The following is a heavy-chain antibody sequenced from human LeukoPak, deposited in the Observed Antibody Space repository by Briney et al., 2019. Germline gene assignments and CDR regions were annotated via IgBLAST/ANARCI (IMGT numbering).Heavy chain of an antibody. CDR1: GYTFTSYG. J-gene: IGHJ4*02. CDR2: INPYNANT. D-gene: IGHD4-17*01. Sequence: ASVKVSCKASGYTFTSYGISWLRQAPGQGLEWMGWINPYNANTNYAQKLQGRVIMTTDTSTSTAHMEVRSLRSDDTAVYYCARDRSDSGDYVLLDNWGQGTLVTVSS. V-gene: IGHV1-18*01. CDR3: ARDRSDSGDYVLLDN.